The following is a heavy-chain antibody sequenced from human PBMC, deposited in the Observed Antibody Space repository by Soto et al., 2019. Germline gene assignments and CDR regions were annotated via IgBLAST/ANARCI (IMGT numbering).Heavy chain of an antibody. CDR3: ARVSQRGYGMDV. V-gene: IGHV4-4*02. CDR2: VYHSGST. CDR1: GGSISTSNW. J-gene: IGHJ6*02. Sequence: PSETLSLTCAVSGGSISTSNWWSWVRQPPGKGLEWIGEVYHSGSTNYNPSLKSRVTISVDKSKNQFSLKLSSVTAADTAVYYCARVSQRGYGMDVWGQGTTVTVSS. D-gene: IGHD3-10*01.